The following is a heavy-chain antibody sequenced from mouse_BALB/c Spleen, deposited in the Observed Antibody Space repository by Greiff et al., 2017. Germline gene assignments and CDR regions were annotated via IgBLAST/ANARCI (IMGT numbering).Heavy chain of an antibody. J-gene: IGHJ4*01. Sequence: QVQLKESGPGLVQPSQSLSITCTVSGFSLTSYGVHWVRQSPGKGLEWLGVIWSGGSTDYNAAFISRLSISKDNSKSQVFFQMNSLQANDTAIYYCARRRIRNYAMDYWGQGTSVTVSS. D-gene: IGHD2-4*01. CDR2: IWSGGST. CDR1: GFSLTSYG. CDR3: ARRRIRNYAMDY. V-gene: IGHV2-2*02.